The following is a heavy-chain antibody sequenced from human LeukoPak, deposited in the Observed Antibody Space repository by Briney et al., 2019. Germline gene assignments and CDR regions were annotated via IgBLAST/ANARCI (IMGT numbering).Heavy chain of an antibody. Sequence: ETLSLTCTVSGGSISSYYWSWIRQPPGKGLEWIGYINYSGSTNYNPSLKSRVTISVDTSKNQFSLKLSSVTAADTAVYYCARVSGYDWESFYDYWGQGTLVTVSS. J-gene: IGHJ4*02. V-gene: IGHV4-59*01. CDR3: ARVSGYDWESFYDY. D-gene: IGHD5-12*01. CDR2: INYSGST. CDR1: GGSISSYY.